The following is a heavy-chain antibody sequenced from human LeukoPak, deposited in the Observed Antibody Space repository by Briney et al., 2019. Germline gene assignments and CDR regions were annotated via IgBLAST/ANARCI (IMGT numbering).Heavy chain of an antibody. J-gene: IGHJ4*02. D-gene: IGHD6-13*01. CDR3: ARGLLVAAGIDY. CDR1: GFTFTKYW. Sequence: GGSLRLSCAASGFTFTKYWMTWVRQAPGKGLEWVANIKKDGSEKNYVDSVKGRFTISRDDAKNSLYLQMNSLRAEDTAVYYCARGLLVAAGIDYWGQGALVTVSS. V-gene: IGHV3-7*04. CDR2: IKKDGSEK.